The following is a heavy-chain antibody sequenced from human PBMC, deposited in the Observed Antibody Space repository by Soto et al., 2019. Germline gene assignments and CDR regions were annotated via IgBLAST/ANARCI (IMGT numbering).Heavy chain of an antibody. J-gene: IGHJ2*01. V-gene: IGHV3-49*03. D-gene: IGHD1-26*01. Sequence: RHSNSGSGGTSRARGMIGFRQAPGIELESVGIIRSGAYGATTEYAAAVKGRFTISRADSRTIAYLHMNSLKTEYTAVYFCARWQVGGSYRVYW. CDR3: ARWQVGGSYRVYW. CDR1: GGTSRARG. CDR2: IRSGAYGATT.